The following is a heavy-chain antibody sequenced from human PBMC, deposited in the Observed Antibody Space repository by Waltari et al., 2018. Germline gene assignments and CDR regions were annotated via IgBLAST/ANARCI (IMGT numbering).Heavy chain of an antibody. CDR1: GGSISSSSYY. CDR2: IYYSGST. D-gene: IGHD3-10*01. J-gene: IGHJ6*02. V-gene: IGHV4-39*07. Sequence: QLQLQESGPGLVKPSETLSLTCTVPGGSISSSSYYWGWIRQPPGKGLEWIGSIYYSGSTYYNPSLKSRVTISVDTSKNQFSLKLSSVTAADTAVYYCASPYYYGSGIYGMDVWGQGTTVTVSS. CDR3: ASPYYYGSGIYGMDV.